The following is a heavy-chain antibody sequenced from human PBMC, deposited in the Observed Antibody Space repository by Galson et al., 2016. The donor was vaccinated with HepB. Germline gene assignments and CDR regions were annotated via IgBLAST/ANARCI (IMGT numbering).Heavy chain of an antibody. CDR2: ISAYNGNP. V-gene: IGHV1-18*01. CDR3: ATYTGSNYYYDSSGYFHA. Sequence: SVKVSCKASGYKFTNYGITWVRQAPGQGLEWMGWISAYNGNPNYAQKFQGRVTMTTDTSTTTSSMELRSLRSDDTAVYYCATYTGSNYYYDSSGYFHAWGQGTLVTVSS. J-gene: IGHJ4*02. CDR1: GYKFTNYG. D-gene: IGHD3-22*01.